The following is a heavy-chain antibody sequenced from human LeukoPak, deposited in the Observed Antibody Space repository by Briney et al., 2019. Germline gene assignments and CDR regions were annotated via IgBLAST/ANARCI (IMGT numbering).Heavy chain of an antibody. CDR3: ARAHYYYYMDV. Sequence: ASVKVSCKSSGNTFTPYYMHWVRQAPGQGLEGMGIITPSGGPTTYAQRLQGIVNLTRHTSTNTVYMELSSLRSDDTAVYYCARAHYYYYMDVWGKGTTVTVSS. V-gene: IGHV1-46*04. CDR2: ITPSGGPT. J-gene: IGHJ6*03. CDR1: GNTFTPYY.